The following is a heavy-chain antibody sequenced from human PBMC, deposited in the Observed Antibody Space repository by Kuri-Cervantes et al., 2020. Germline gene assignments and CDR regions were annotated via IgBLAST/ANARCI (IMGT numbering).Heavy chain of an antibody. D-gene: IGHD3-3*01. CDR1: GGSISSSSYY. CDR2: IYYSGST. J-gene: IGHJ6*02. V-gene: IGHV4-39*01. CDR3: ARHATYMTMFGVVITPYGMDV. Sequence: GSLRLSCTVSGGSISSSSYYWGWTRQPPGKGLEWIGSIYYSGSTYYNPSLKSRVTISVDTSKNQFSLKLSSVTAADTAVYYCARHATYMTMFGVVITPYGMDVWGQGTTVTVSS.